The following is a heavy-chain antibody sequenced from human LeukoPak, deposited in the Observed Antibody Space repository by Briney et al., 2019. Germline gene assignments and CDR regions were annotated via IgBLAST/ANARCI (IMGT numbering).Heavy chain of an antibody. CDR3: GRGDGYNQPNDY. Sequence: ASVKVSCKASGGTFSSYAISWVRQAPGQGLEWMGGIIPILGTANYAQKFQGRVTITADESTSTAYMELSSLRSEDTAVYYCGRGDGYNQPNDYWGQGTLVTVSS. CDR1: GGTFSSYA. V-gene: IGHV1-69*13. J-gene: IGHJ4*02. CDR2: IIPILGTA. D-gene: IGHD5-24*01.